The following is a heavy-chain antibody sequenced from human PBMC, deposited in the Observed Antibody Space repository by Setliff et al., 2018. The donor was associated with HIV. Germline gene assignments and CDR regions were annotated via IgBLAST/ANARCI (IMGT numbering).Heavy chain of an antibody. CDR1: GYAFTGNY. CDR2: IYPSNGDT. V-gene: IGHV1-46*01. Sequence: SVKVSCKASGYAFTGNYIHWVRQAPGQGLEWMALIYPSNGDTTYAQSFQGSVTMTLDTSTSTVYMELSSLRAEDTAVYYCTKRTMPTGGFQHWGQGTLVTVSS. J-gene: IGHJ1*01. D-gene: IGHD1-1*01. CDR3: TKRTMPTGGFQH.